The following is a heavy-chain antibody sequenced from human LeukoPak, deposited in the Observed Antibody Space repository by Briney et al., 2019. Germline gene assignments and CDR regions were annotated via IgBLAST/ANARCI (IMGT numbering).Heavy chain of an antibody. CDR2: IKQDGSEK. J-gene: IGHJ4*02. Sequence: PGGSLRLSCAASGFTFSSYWMSWVRQAPGKGLEWVANIKQDGSEKYYVDSVKGRFTISRDNAKNSLYLQMNSLRAEDTAVYYCARGGAIFGVDFDYWGQGTLVTASS. CDR3: ARGGAIFGVDFDY. V-gene: IGHV3-7*01. D-gene: IGHD3-3*01. CDR1: GFTFSSYW.